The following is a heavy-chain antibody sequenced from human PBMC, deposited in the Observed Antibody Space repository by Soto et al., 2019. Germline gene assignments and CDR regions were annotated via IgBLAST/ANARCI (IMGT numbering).Heavy chain of an antibody. CDR1: GYTFTGDY. CDR3: ARGGCSGGSCYSSYFDY. Sequence: ASVKVSCKGSGYTFTGDYMHWVRQAPGQGLEWMGWINPNSGGTNYAQKFQGWVTMTRDTSISTAYMELSRLRSDDTAVYYCARGGCSGGSCYSSYFDYWGQGTLVTVSS. CDR2: INPNSGGT. J-gene: IGHJ4*02. D-gene: IGHD2-15*01. V-gene: IGHV1-2*04.